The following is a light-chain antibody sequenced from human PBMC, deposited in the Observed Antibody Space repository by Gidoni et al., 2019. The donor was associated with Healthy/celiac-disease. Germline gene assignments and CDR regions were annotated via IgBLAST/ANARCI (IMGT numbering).Light chain of an antibody. Sequence: DIHMTQSPSTLSASVRDRVTITCRASQSISSWLAWYQQKPGKAPKLLIYDASSLESGVPSRFSGSGSGTEFTLTISSLQPDDFATYYCQQYNSYWGTFGQGTKVEIK. CDR3: QQYNSYWGT. V-gene: IGKV1-5*01. J-gene: IGKJ1*01. CDR1: QSISSW. CDR2: DAS.